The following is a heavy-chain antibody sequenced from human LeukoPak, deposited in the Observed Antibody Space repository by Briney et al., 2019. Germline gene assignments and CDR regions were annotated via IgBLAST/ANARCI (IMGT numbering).Heavy chain of an antibody. Sequence: SVTLSLTCSVSGGSINSHYWSWIRQPPGKRLEWIGYIFNTGNTNYNPSLASRVTMSVDTSRAQFFLRLSPVTAADTAIYYCASRPADTTWYGVFDYWSQGTLVTVSS. D-gene: IGHD3-10*01. J-gene: IGHJ4*02. V-gene: IGHV4-59*11. CDR3: ASRPADTTWYGVFDY. CDR2: IFNTGNT. CDR1: GGSINSHY.